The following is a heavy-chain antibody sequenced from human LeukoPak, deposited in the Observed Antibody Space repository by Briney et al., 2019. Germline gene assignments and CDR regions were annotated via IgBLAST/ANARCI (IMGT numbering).Heavy chain of an antibody. CDR3: ARHNLRADYFDY. D-gene: IGHD3-10*01. Sequence: SETLSLTCTVSGGSISSRSYYWGWIRQPPGKGLEWIGSISYSESPYYNSSLKSRVTISVDTSKNHFSLKLTSVTAPDTAVYYCARHNLRADYFDYWGQGSLVTVSS. CDR2: ISYSESP. CDR1: GGSISSRSYY. J-gene: IGHJ4*02. V-gene: IGHV4-39*01.